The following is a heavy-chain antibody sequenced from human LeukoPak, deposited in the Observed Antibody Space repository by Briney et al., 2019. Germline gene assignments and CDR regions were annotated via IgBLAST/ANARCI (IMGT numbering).Heavy chain of an antibody. D-gene: IGHD2-2*02. CDR2: IKEAGSEK. Sequence: GGSLRLSCAASGFTFSNYWMSWVRQAPGKGLEFMANIKEAGSEKYYVDSVKGRFTISRDNDKNSVHLQMNNLRAEDTAVYYCAGGDIVVVPAAIHDWGQGTLVTVSS. V-gene: IGHV3-7*01. CDR3: AGGDIVVVPAAIHD. J-gene: IGHJ4*02. CDR1: GFTFSNYW.